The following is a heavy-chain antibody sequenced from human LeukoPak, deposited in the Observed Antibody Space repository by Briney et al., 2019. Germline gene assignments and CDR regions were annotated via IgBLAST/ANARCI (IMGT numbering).Heavy chain of an antibody. J-gene: IGHJ6*02. CDR3: ARDDEYYYYGMDV. V-gene: IGHV4-30-4*01. Sequence: SQPLSLTCTVSGGSISSGDYYWSWIRQPPGKGLEWIGYIYYSGSTYYNPSLKSRVTISVDTSKNQFSLKLSSVTAADTAVYYCARDDEYYYYGMDVWGQGTTVTVSS. CDR2: IYYSGST. CDR1: GGSISSGDYY.